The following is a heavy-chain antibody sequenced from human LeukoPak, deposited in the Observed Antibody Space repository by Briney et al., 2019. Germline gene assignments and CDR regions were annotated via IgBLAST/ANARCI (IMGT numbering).Heavy chain of an antibody. J-gene: IGHJ3*02. CDR3: ARVGPYYDILTGYYRKDAFDI. CDR2: IYYSGST. Sequence: PSETLSLTCTVSGGSISSYYWSWIRQPPGKGLEWIGYIYYSGSTSYNPSLKSRVTISVDTSKNQFSLKLSSVTAADTAVYYCARVGPYYDILTGYYRKDAFDIWAKGQWSPSLQ. CDR1: GGSISSYY. D-gene: IGHD3-9*01. V-gene: IGHV4-59*01.